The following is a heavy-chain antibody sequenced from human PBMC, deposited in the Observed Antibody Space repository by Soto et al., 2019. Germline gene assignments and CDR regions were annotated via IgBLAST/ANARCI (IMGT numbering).Heavy chain of an antibody. V-gene: IGHV1-18*01. Sequence: QVQLVQSGAEVKKPGASVKVSCKGSGFTFSNYGFNWVRQAPGQGLEWVGWVSAYNGYTKSAQNFQDRLIMTTDTSTNTAYMELRGLRXXXXXXXXXXXXXXXXXXXXXXXQGXLVTVSS. J-gene: IGHJ4*02. CDR1: GFTFSNYG. CDR2: VSAYNGYT. CDR3: XXXXXXXXXXXX.